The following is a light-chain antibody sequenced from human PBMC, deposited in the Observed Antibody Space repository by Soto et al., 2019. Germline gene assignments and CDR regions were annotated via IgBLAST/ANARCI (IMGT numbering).Light chain of an antibody. Sequence: DIQMTQSPSTLSASVGDRVTITCRASQSISSWLAWYQQKPGKAPKLLIYDASSLESGVPSRFSGSGSGTEFTLTISSLQPDDFATYYCQQYNSPWTVGQGTKVEIK. CDR2: DAS. J-gene: IGKJ1*01. V-gene: IGKV1-5*01. CDR3: QQYNSPWT. CDR1: QSISSW.